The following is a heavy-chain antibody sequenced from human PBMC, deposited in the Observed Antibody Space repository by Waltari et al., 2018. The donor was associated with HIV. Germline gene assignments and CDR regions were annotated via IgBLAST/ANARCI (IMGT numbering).Heavy chain of an antibody. V-gene: IGHV4-59*01. J-gene: IGHJ6*02. CDR2: IYYSGST. CDR3: ARGVAFGGYYYGMDV. D-gene: IGHD2-21*01. Sequence: QVQLQESGPGLVKPSETLSLTCTVSGGSISSYYWSWIRQPPGKGLEWIGYIYYSGSTNYNPSLKSGGTISVDTSKNQFSLKLSSVTAADTAVYYCARGVAFGGYYYGMDVWGQGTTVTVSS. CDR1: GGSISSYY.